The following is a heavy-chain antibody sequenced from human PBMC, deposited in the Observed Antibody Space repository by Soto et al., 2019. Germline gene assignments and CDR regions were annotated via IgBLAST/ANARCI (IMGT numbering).Heavy chain of an antibody. J-gene: IGHJ6*02. V-gene: IGHV4-34*01. CDR1: GGSFSGYF. CDR2: INHSGST. CDR3: ARDLSGYYYGMDV. Sequence: SETLSLTCAVYGGSFSGYFWNWVRQPPGKGLEWIGEINHSGSTKYNPSLKSRVTLSVDTSKIQFSLRVFPVTAADTAVYYCARDLSGYYYGMDVWGQGTTVTVSS.